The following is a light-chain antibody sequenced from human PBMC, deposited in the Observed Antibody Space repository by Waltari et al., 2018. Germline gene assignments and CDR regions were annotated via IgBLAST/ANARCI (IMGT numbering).Light chain of an antibody. CDR2: KGN. CDR1: SGSVSTTSY. Sequence: QTVVTQEPSLSVSTGRTVTLTCALSSGSVSTTSYASVDQQTPGQAPRTLVYKGNSRSSGVPDRFSGSILGNKAALTITGAQAEDECDYYCLLYMGSGIFVFGGGTKLTVL. V-gene: IGLV8-61*01. J-gene: IGLJ3*02. CDR3: LLYMGSGIFV.